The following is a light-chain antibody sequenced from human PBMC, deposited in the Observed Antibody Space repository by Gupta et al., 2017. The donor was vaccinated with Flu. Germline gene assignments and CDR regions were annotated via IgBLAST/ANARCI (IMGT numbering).Light chain of an antibody. CDR2: LGS. CDR1: QSLLYSNGYNY. Sequence: DIVMTQSPLSLPVTPGEPASISCRSSQSLLYSNGYNYLDWYLQKPGQSPQLLIYLGSNRASGVPDRFSGSGSGTDLTLKISRVEAEDVGVYCCMQALQTPYTFGQGTKLEIK. V-gene: IGKV2-28*01. J-gene: IGKJ2*01. CDR3: MQALQTPYT.